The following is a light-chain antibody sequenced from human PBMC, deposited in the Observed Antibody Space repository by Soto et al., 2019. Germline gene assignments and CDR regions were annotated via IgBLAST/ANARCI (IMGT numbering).Light chain of an antibody. V-gene: IGKV1-39*01. CDR1: QSISNY. CDR2: AAS. Sequence: DIQMTQSTSSMSASVGETVTIICRASQSISNYLNWFQQKPGKAPNLLIYAASTLQSGVPSRFSSSGSGTDFTLTIIGLQPEDFATYYCQHSYNTLSFGHRTGLEIK. J-gene: IGKJ5*01. CDR3: QHSYNTLS.